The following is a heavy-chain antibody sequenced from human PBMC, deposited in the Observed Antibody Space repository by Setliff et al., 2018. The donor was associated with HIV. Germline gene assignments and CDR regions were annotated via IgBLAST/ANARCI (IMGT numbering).Heavy chain of an antibody. J-gene: IGHJ4*02. CDR1: GYTFTVNH. CDR2: ISPDSGDT. Sequence: ASVKVSCKTSGYTFTVNHLHWVRQAPGQGVEWVGKISPDSGDTFYAQKFQGRVTMTRDMSISTAYMELTSLTSDDTAVYFCARDVGVPGRGNALKYWAQGTLVTVSS. V-gene: IGHV1-2*02. D-gene: IGHD1-26*01. CDR3: ARDVGVPGRGNALKY.